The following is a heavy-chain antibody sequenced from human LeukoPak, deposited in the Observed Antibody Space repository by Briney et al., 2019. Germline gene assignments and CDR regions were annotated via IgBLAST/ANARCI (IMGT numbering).Heavy chain of an antibody. CDR2: IYDSEST. J-gene: IGHJ4*02. D-gene: IGHD4-17*01. V-gene: IGHV4-59*01. CDR3: ARDYYGDFYFDY. Sequence: SETLSLTCTVSGGSISSYYWSWIRQPQGKGLEWIGYIYDSESTNYNPSLKSRVTISVDTSKNQFSLKLSSVTAADTVVYYCARDYYGDFYFDYWGQGTLVTVSS. CDR1: GGSISSYY.